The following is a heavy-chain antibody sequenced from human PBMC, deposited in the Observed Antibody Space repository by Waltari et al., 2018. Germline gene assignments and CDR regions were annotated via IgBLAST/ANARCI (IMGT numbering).Heavy chain of an antibody. CDR2: IKQDGNKK. CDR1: GFSFSNYW. CDR3: ARDWEGERPNFDY. D-gene: IGHD1-26*01. Sequence: LRLSCVASGFSFSNYWMSWVRQAPGKGLEWVADIKQDGNKKYYVGSVKGRFTISRDNAKNSVYLQMNSLRPEDTAVYYCARDWEGERPNFDYWGQGTLVTVSS. V-gene: IGHV3-7*04. J-gene: IGHJ4*02.